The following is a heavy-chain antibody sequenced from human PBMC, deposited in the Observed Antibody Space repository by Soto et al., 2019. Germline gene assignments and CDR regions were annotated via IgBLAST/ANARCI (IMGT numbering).Heavy chain of an antibody. CDR2: ISAYNGNT. V-gene: IGHV1-18*01. CDR1: GYTFTSYG. Sequence: ASVKVSCKASGYTFTSYGINWVRQAPGQGLEWMGWISAYNGNTNSAQKLQGRVTMTTDTSTSTAYMELRSLRSDDTAVYYCARVGYCSSTSCYTGYCYYYGMDVWGQGTTVTVS. J-gene: IGHJ6*02. D-gene: IGHD2-2*02. CDR3: ARVGYCSSTSCYTGYCYYYGMDV.